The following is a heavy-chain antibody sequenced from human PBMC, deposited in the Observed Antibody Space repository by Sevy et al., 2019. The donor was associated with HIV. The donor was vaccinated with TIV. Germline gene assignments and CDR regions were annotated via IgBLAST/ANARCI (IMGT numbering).Heavy chain of an antibody. D-gene: IGHD3-22*01. CDR3: ARGGYYYDNAAYYALDS. J-gene: IGHJ4*02. CDR2: IGSDGAYQ. CDR1: GFTFSNYA. Sequence: GGSLRLSCAATGFTFSNYAMHWVRQAPGKGLEWVAIIGSDGAYQYHGDSVKGRFTISRDNSKNTLYLQLNNVRVEDTAVYYCARGGYYYDNAAYYALDSWGQGTLVTVSS. V-gene: IGHV3-33*01.